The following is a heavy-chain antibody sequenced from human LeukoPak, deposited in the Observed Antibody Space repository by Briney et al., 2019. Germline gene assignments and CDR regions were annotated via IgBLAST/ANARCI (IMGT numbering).Heavy chain of an antibody. CDR3: ASTPEYYDILTGYYTRDY. V-gene: IGHV3-23*01. J-gene: IGHJ4*02. D-gene: IGHD3-9*01. Sequence: GGSLRLSCEASGFTFSSYVMTWVRQAPGKGLEWVASVSGGGDSTYYTDSVKGRFTISRDNSKSTLYLQMNSLRAEDTAVYYCASTPEYYDILTGYYTRDYWGQGTLVTVSS. CDR1: GFTFSSYV. CDR2: VSGGGDST.